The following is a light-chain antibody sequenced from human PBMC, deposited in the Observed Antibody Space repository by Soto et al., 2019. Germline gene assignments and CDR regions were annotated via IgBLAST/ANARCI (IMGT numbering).Light chain of an antibody. Sequence: EIVLTQSPGALSFSPGERSTLSCSASHVVSIRCLAWYQQKPGHDPRLLIYGASSRATGIPDRFSGSGSGTDFTFTIRRLEPEDFAVYYCQRYGGARKFGEGAKGGIK. J-gene: IGKJ1*01. CDR2: GAS. V-gene: IGKV3-20*01. CDR3: QRYGGARK. CDR1: HVVSIRC.